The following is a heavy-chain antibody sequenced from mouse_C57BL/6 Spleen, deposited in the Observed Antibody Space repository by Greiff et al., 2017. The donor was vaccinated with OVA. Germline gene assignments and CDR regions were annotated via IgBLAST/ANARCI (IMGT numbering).Heavy chain of an antibody. CDR3: ASPSGAMDY. CDR1: GYTFTDYY. J-gene: IGHJ4*01. V-gene: IGHV1-26*01. D-gene: IGHD3-2*02. Sequence: EVQLQQSGPELVKPGASVKISCKASGYTFTDYYMNWVKQSHGKSLEWIGDINPNNGGTSYNQKFKGKATLTVDKSSSTAYIELRSLTSEDSAVYYCASPSGAMDYWGQGTSVTVSS. CDR2: INPNNGGT.